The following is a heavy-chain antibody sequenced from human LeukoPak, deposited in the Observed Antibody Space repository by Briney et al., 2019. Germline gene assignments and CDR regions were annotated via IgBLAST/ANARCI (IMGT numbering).Heavy chain of an antibody. D-gene: IGHD3-3*01. J-gene: IGHJ5*02. CDR1: GLTFSSYA. CDR3: AKTPDYDFWSGYQLSPFDP. Sequence: PGGSLRLSCAASGLTFSSYAMSWVRQAPGKGLEWVSAISGSGGSTYYADSVKGRFTISRDNSKNTLYLQMNSLRAEDTAVYYCAKTPDYDFWSGYQLSPFDPWGQGTLVTVSS. V-gene: IGHV3-23*01. CDR2: ISGSGGST.